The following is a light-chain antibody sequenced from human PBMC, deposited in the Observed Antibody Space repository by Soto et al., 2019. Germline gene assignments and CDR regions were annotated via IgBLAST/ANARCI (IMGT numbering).Light chain of an antibody. J-gene: IGKJ4*01. V-gene: IGKV1-5*03. CDR3: QQYNDLST. CDR2: QAS. CDR1: RIIGAW. Sequence: DIQMTQSPSTLSASVGDTVTITCRASRIIGAWLAWYQQQPAKAPKLLIYQASTLESGVPSRFSGSGSGTDFSLTISSLQADDFATYYCQQYNDLSTFGGGTKVDIK.